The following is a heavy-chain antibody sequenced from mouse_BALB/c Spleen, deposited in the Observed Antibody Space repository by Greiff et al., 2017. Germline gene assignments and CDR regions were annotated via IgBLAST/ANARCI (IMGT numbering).Heavy chain of an antibody. CDR1: GFTFTDYY. CDR2: IRNKANGYTT. V-gene: IGHV7-3*02. D-gene: IGHD4-1*01. CDR3: ARDKLGLDY. J-gene: IGHJ2*01. Sequence: EVKLVESGGGLVQPGGSLRLSCATSGFTFTDYYMSWVRQPPGKALEWLGFIRNKANGYTTEYSASVKGLFTISRDNSQSILYLQMNTLRAEDSATYYCARDKLGLDYWGQGTTLTVSS.